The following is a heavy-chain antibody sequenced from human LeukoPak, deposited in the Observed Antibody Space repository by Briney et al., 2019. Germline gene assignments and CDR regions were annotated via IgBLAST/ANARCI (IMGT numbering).Heavy chain of an antibody. Sequence: SETLSLTCTVSGGSISSYYWSWIRQPPGKGLEWIGYIYYSGSTNYNPSLKSRVTMSVDTSKNQFSLKLSSVTAADTAVYYCARVVYSSGTIFDYWGQGTLVTVSS. CDR2: IYYSGST. CDR3: ARVVYSSGTIFDY. J-gene: IGHJ4*02. CDR1: GGSISSYY. V-gene: IGHV4-59*01. D-gene: IGHD6-19*01.